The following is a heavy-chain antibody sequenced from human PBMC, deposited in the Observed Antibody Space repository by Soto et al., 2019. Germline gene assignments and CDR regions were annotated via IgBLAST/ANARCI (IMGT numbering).Heavy chain of an antibody. Sequence: PSETLSLTCSVSGGSMRDYYWSWIRQSPGKGPEWIGYIYYSGNTNYNPSLKSRVTISVDMPKGLFSLKLNSVTAADTAVYYCARQLGLWQPLDYWGRGTLVTVSS. J-gene: IGHJ4*02. CDR2: IYYSGNT. D-gene: IGHD1-1*01. CDR3: ARQLGLWQPLDY. CDR1: GGSMRDYY. V-gene: IGHV4-59*01.